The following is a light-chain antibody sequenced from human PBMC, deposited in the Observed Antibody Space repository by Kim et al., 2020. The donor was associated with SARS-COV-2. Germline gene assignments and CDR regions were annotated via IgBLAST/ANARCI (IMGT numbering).Light chain of an antibody. CDR2: SAS. V-gene: IGKV3-20*01. CDR3: QQYGSSRYT. J-gene: IGKJ2*01. Sequence: EIVLTQSPGPLSLSPGERATLSCRASQSVTSSYLAWYQQRPGQAPRLLIYSASSRAPGIPDRFSGSGSGTDFSLTISRLEPEDFAMYYCQQYGSSRYTFGQGTKLEI. CDR1: QSVTSSY.